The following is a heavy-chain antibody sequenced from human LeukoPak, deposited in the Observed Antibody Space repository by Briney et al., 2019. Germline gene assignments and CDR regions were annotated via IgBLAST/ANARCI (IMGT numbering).Heavy chain of an antibody. CDR1: GYTFTSYA. V-gene: IGHV1-3*01. J-gene: IGHJ4*02. Sequence: ASVKVPCKASGYTFTSYAMHWVRQAPGQRLEWMGWTNAGNGNTKYSQKFQGRVTITRDTSARTAYMELSSLRSEDTAVYYCARTTAMVTIFDYWGQGTLVTVSS. D-gene: IGHD5-18*01. CDR3: ARTTAMVTIFDY. CDR2: TNAGNGNT.